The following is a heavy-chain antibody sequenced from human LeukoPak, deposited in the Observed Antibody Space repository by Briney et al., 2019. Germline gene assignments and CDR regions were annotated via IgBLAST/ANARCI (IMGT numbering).Heavy chain of an antibody. V-gene: IGHV3-23*01. J-gene: IGHJ4*02. Sequence: GGSLRLSCAASGFTFSSYAMSWVRQAPGKGLEWVSVINTSGGTTYYADSVKGRFTISRDNSKNTLFLQMNSLGAEDTAVYYCAKGLISTWYDYWGQGTLVTVSS. CDR1: GFTFSSYA. CDR3: AKGLISTWYDY. D-gene: IGHD6-13*01. CDR2: INTSGGTT.